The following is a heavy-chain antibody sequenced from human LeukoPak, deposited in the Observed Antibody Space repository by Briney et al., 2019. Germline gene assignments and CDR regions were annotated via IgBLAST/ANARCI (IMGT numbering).Heavy chain of an antibody. Sequence: SETQSLTCTVSGGSISTYYWSWIRQTPETGLEWIGGVYHSGSTNYNPSLKSRVTISVDTSKNQFSLKLTSMTAADTAVYHCARVTPSFAHNWFDPWGQGTLVIVSS. D-gene: IGHD3-10*01. CDR1: GGSISTYY. V-gene: IGHV4-4*08. CDR3: ARVTPSFAHNWFDP. J-gene: IGHJ5*02. CDR2: VYHSGST.